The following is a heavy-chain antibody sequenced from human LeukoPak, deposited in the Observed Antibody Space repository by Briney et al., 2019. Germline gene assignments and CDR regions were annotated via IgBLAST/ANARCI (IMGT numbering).Heavy chain of an antibody. Sequence: PGGSLRLSCAASGFTVSTYYMTWVRQAPGKGLESVSVIYSGGSTYYADSVKGRFTVSRDKNTLYLQMNSLRAEDTAMYYCARGLGYCTSTTCLLPFDYWGQGTLVTVSS. CDR3: ARGLGYCTSTTCLLPFDY. D-gene: IGHD2-2*01. V-gene: IGHV3-53*01. J-gene: IGHJ4*02. CDR1: GFTVSTYY. CDR2: IYSGGST.